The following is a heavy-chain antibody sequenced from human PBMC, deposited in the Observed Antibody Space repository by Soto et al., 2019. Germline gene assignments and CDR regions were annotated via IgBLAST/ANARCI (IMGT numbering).Heavy chain of an antibody. CDR3: AKALRYFDWSTDAFDI. J-gene: IGHJ3*02. CDR1: GFTFSSYA. CDR2: ISGSGGST. V-gene: IGHV3-23*01. Sequence: GGSLRLSCAASGFTFSSYAMSWVRQAPGKGLEWVSAISGSGGSTYYADSVKGWFTISRDNSKNTLYLQMNSLRAEDTAVYYCAKALRYFDWSTDAFDIWGQGTMVTVSS. D-gene: IGHD3-9*01.